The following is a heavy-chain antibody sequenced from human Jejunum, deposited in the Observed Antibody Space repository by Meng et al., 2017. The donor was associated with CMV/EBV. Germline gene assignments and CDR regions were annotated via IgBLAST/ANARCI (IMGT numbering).Heavy chain of an antibody. CDR1: GSTFSKSA. CDR2: IIPVFDKT. J-gene: IGHJ4*02. CDR3: AGGLGGTIDY. D-gene: IGHD1-26*01. V-gene: IGHV1-69*04. Sequence: CKASGSTFSKSATSWVRQAPGQGLEWMGNIIPVFDKTNYAQKFQGRVTITADRSTNTAYMELSSLRSDDTAIYYCAGGLGGTIDYWGQGTLVTVSS.